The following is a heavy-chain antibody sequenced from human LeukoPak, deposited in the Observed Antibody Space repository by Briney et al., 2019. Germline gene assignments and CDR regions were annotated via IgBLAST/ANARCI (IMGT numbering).Heavy chain of an antibody. CDR3: ARGGGSGWEKYNWFDP. J-gene: IGHJ5*02. CDR2: INPNSGGT. D-gene: IGHD6-19*01. CDR1: GYTFTCYY. Sequence: ASVKVSCKASGYTFTCYYMHWVRQAPGQGLEWMGWINPNSGGTNYAQKFQGRVTMTRDTSISTAYMELSRLRSDDTAVYYCARGGGSGWEKYNWFDPWGQGTLVTVSS. V-gene: IGHV1-2*02.